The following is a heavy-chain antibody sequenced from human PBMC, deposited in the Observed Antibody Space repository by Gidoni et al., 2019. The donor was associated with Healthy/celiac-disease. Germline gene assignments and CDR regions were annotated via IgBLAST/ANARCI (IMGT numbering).Heavy chain of an antibody. D-gene: IGHD6-19*01. Sequence: QVQLQQWGAGLLKPSETLSLTCAVYGGSFSGYYWSWIRQPPGKGLEWIGEINHSGSTTYNPSLKSRVTISVDTSKNQFSLKLSSVTAADTAVYYCARGRAVAGTRRFDPWGQGTLVTVSS. CDR1: GGSFSGYY. CDR2: INHSGST. CDR3: ARGRAVAGTRRFDP. V-gene: IGHV4-34*01. J-gene: IGHJ5*02.